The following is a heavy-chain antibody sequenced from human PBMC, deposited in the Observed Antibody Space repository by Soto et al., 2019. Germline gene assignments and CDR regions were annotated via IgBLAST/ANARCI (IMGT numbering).Heavy chain of an antibody. CDR3: ARHVGRRGAAPPHNCNYYGVDV. Sequence: QLQLQESGPGLVRPSETLSLTCSASGGSITTSAFCWGWIRQSPGKGLEWMGSLYDDGITSYNPSLKSRVTISLDPAKKQLTLQVGSVTAADTAVYYCARHVGRRGAAPPHNCNYYGVDVWGQGTTVTVS. CDR1: GGSITTSAFC. J-gene: IGHJ6*02. V-gene: IGHV4-39*01. CDR2: LYDDGIT. D-gene: IGHD6-13*01.